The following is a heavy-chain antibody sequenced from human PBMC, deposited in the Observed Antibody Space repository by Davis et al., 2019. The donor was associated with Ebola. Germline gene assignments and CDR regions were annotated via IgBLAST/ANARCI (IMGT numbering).Heavy chain of an antibody. CDR1: GYNFNKFW. CDR2: IYPGDSDT. D-gene: IGHD4-17*01. V-gene: IGHV5-51*01. J-gene: IGHJ4*02. Sequence: GESLKISCKASGYNFNKFWIGWVRQMPGKGLEWMGMIYPGDSDTKYSPSFQGQVTMSADKSITTAYLQWSSLKASDTAMYYCARHRPFGDYAIDYWGQGTLVTVSS. CDR3: ARHRPFGDYAIDY.